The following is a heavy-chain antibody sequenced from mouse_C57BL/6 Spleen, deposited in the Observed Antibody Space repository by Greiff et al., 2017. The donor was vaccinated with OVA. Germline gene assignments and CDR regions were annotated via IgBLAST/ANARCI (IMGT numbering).Heavy chain of an antibody. CDR2: IYPGSGST. J-gene: IGHJ1*03. Sequence: VQLQQPGAELVKPGASVKMSCKASGYTFTSYWITWVKQRPGQGLEWIGDIYPGSGSTNYNEKFKSKATLTVDTSSSTAYMQLSSLTSEDSAVYYCARLRDYYGSSPYWYFDVWGTGTTVTVSS. V-gene: IGHV1-55*01. CDR1: GYTFTSYW. CDR3: ARLRDYYGSSPYWYFDV. D-gene: IGHD1-1*01.